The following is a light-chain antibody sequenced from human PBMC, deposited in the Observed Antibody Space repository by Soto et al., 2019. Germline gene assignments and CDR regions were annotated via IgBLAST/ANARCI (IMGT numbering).Light chain of an antibody. CDR1: QSINNL. V-gene: IGKV1-5*01. Sequence: DIQMTQPPSTLSASVGDRVTTTCRASQSINNLLAWYQQKPGKAPKFLIYDVSTLESGVPSRFSGSGSGTEFTLTISRVEPEDFAVYYCQQYGSSPLTFGGGTKVDIK. J-gene: IGKJ4*01. CDR3: QQYGSSPLT. CDR2: DVS.